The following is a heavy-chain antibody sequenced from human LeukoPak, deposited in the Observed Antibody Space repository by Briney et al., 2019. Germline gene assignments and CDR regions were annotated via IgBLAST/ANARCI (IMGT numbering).Heavy chain of an antibody. D-gene: IGHD6-6*01. Sequence: PSETLSLTCTVSGGSINNSYWTWIRQPPGKGLEWIGHIYYSGSTNYSPSLKSRVTISVDTSKNQFSLKLSSVTAADTAVYYCARLSSLADIAARGRTWLDPWGQGSLVTVSS. J-gene: IGHJ5*02. V-gene: IGHV4-59*01. CDR1: GGSINNSY. CDR3: ARLSSLADIAARGRTWLDP. CDR2: IYYSGST.